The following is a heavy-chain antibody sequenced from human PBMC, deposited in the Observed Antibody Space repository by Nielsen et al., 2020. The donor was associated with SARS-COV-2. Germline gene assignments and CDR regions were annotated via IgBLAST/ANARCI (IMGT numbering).Heavy chain of an antibody. CDR1: GDRVSSNSAA. CDR2: TYYRSKWYN. Sequence: SQTLSLTCAISGDRVSSNSAAWNWIRQSLSRGLEWLGRTYYRSKWYNDYAVSVKSRITINPDTSKNQFSLQLNSVTPEDTAVYYCAHQVAGLGGLDYWGQGILVTVSS. CDR3: AHQVAGLGGLDY. D-gene: IGHD6-19*01. V-gene: IGHV6-1*01. J-gene: IGHJ4*02.